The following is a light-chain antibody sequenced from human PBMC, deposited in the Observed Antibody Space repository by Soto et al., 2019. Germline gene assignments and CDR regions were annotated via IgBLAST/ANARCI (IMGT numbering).Light chain of an antibody. CDR1: QSVSSNY. J-gene: IGKJ2*01. V-gene: IGKV3-20*01. CDR3: QQYGGSPQYT. CDR2: GAS. Sequence: EIVLTQSPGTLSLSPGEGATLSCRASQSVSSNYLAWYQQRPGQAPRLLIYGASTRATGIPDRFSGSGSGTDFTLTITRLEPEDSAVYYCQQYGGSPQYTFGQGTKLEIK.